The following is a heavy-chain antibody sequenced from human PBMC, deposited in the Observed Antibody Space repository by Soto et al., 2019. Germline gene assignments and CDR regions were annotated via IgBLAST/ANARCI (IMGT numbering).Heavy chain of an antibody. J-gene: IGHJ4*02. CDR3: AKKSGVGATWYFDY. V-gene: IGHV3-23*01. CDR2: LPEIGTNT. CDR1: GFTFSNYG. D-gene: IGHD1-26*01. Sequence: PGGSLRLSCAASGFTFSNYGMSWVRQAPGKGLEWVSALPEIGTNTYYADSVKGRFTISRDNSKNTLFLQINNLRAGDTAVYYCAKKSGVGATWYFDYWGQGTLVTVPQ.